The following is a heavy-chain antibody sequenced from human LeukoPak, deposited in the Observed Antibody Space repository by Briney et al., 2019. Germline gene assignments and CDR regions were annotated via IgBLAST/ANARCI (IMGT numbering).Heavy chain of an antibody. Sequence: PSETLSLTCTVSGYSISSGYYWGWIRQPPGKGLEWIGSIYHSGSTYYNPSLKSRVTISVDTSKNQFSLKLSSVTAADTAVYYCARITYGSGSNFDYWGQGTLVTVSS. D-gene: IGHD3-10*01. V-gene: IGHV4-38-2*02. J-gene: IGHJ4*02. CDR2: IYHSGST. CDR1: GYSISSGYY. CDR3: ARITYGSGSNFDY.